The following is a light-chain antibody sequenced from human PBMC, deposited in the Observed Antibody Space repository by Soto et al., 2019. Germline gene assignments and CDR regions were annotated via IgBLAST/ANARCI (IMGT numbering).Light chain of an antibody. CDR3: QQLRMYPST. Sequence: DIQMTQSPSSLSASVGDRVTITCRASQSITRFLNWYQQKPGKAPKLLIYAASSLQSGVPSRFSGSGSGTDFTLTISSLQPEDFATYYCQQLRMYPSTFGGGTKVDI. V-gene: IGKV1-39*01. CDR1: QSITRF. J-gene: IGKJ4*01. CDR2: AAS.